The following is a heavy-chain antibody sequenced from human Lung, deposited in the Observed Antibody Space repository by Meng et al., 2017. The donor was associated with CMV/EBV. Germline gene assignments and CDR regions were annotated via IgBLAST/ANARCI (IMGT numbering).Heavy chain of an antibody. CDR1: GGFFSEYD. J-gene: IGHJ4*02. CDR3: ARRSPNWGLGD. V-gene: IGHV4-34*01. CDR2: INHSGNT. D-gene: IGHD7-27*01. Sequence: TXSLTCAVYGGFFSEYDRSLICQSPGKGLEWIGEINHSGNTTYNPSLKSPATISIDASKRQFSLKLYSVTAADTAVYYCARRSPNWGLGDWGQGTLVTVSS.